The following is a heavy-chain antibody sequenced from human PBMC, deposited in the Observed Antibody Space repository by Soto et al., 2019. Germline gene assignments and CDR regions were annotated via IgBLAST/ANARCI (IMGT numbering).Heavy chain of an antibody. CDR2: ISSSGSTI. V-gene: IGHV3-48*04. CDR1: GFTFSSYG. CDR3: ARDTGTIIGTYYFDY. Sequence: VQLVESGGGVVQPGRSLRLSCAASGFTFSSYGMHWVRQAPGKGLEWVSYISSSGSTIYYADSVKGRFTISRDNAKNSLYLQMNSLRAEDTAVYYCARDTGTIIGTYYFDYWGQGTLVTVSS. J-gene: IGHJ4*02. D-gene: IGHD1-7*01.